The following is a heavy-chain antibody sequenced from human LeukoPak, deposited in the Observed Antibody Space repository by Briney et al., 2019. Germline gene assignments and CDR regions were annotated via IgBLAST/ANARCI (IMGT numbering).Heavy chain of an antibody. CDR2: IYYSGST. CDR3: ARGPGPFDY. V-gene: IGHV4-59*01. J-gene: IGHJ4*02. Sequence: SETLSLTCTVSGGSISSYYWSWIRQPPGKGLEWIGYIYYSGSTNYNPSLKSRVTISVDTSKNQFSLKLSSVTAADTAVYYCARGPGPFDYWGQGTLVTVSS. CDR1: GGSISSYY.